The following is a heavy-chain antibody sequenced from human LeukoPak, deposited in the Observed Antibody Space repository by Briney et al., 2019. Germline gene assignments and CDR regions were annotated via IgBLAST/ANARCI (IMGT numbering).Heavy chain of an antibody. J-gene: IGHJ4*02. CDR2: INGGGGNT. CDR1: GFTFSSYA. D-gene: IGHD4-23*01. CDR3: ARDPTTVVTYDY. Sequence: GGSLRLSCAASGFTFSSYAMSWVRQAPGKGLEWVSGINGGGGNTYYADSVKGRLTISRDNAKNSLYLQMNSLRAEDTAVYYCARDPTTVVTYDYWGQGTLVTVSP. V-gene: IGHV3-23*01.